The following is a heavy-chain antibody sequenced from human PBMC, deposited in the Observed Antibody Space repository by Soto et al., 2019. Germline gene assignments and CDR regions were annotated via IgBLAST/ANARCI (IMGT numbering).Heavy chain of an antibody. CDR3: ARSQGSSTSLEIYYYYYYGMDV. J-gene: IGHJ6*02. Sequence: QVQLGQSGAEVKKPGSSVKVSCKASGGTFSSYAISWVRQAPGQGLEWMGGIIPISGTANYAQKFQGRVRITTDESTSTASLELSSLRSEETAVYYCARSQGSSTSLEIYYYYYYGMDVWCQGTTVTVSS. D-gene: IGHD2-2*01. CDR2: IIPISGTA. V-gene: IGHV1-69*01. CDR1: GGTFSSYA.